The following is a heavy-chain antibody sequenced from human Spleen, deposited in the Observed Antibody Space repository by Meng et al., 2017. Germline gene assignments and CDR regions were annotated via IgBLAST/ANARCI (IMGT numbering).Heavy chain of an antibody. CDR2: INHSGST. Sequence: VRLAQWGAGLLKPSDTLSLTFAVYGGSFRGYYWSWIRQPPGKGLEWIGEINHSGSTNYNPSLKSRVTISVDTSKNQFSLKLSSVTAADTAVYYCASGRGSYRFFDYWGQGTLVTVSS. J-gene: IGHJ4*02. V-gene: IGHV4-34*01. D-gene: IGHD1-26*01. CDR3: ASGRGSYRFFDY. CDR1: GGSFRGYY.